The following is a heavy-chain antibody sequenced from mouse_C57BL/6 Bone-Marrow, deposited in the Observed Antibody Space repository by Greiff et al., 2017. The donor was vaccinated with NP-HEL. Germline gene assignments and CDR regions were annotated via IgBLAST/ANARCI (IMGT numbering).Heavy chain of an antibody. CDR3: ARSGRKGY. CDR2: LYPGDGDT. V-gene: IGHV1-82*01. Sequence: QVQLQQSGPELVKPGASVEISCKASGYAFSSSWMNWVKQRPGTGLEWIGRLYPGDGDTNYPGKFKGKATLTADKSSSTAYMQLSSLTSEYAAVYFCARSGRKGYWGQGTTLTVSS. D-gene: IGHD1-1*01. J-gene: IGHJ2*01. CDR1: GYAFSSSW.